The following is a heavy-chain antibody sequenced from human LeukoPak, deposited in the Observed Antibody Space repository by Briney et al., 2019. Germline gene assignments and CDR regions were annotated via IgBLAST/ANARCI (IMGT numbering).Heavy chain of an antibody. CDR3: ARAGNPYTGYSSRWYYYYYMDV. CDR2: IYTSGST. Sequence: PSETLSLTCTVSGGSISSYYWSWIRQPAGKGREWIGRIYTSGSTNYNPSLKSRVTMSVDTSKNQFSLKLSSVTAADTAVYYCARAGNPYTGYSSRWYYYYYMDVWGKGTTVTVSS. CDR1: GGSISSYY. J-gene: IGHJ6*03. V-gene: IGHV4-4*07. D-gene: IGHD6-13*01.